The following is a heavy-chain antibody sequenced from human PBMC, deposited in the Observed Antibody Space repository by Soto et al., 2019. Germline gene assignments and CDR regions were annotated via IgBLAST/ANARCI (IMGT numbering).Heavy chain of an antibody. V-gene: IGHV1-18*01. D-gene: IGHD3-10*01. CDR2: ISAYNGNT. CDR3: ARDRLWFGELFDWFDP. Sequence: QVQLVQSGAEVKKPGASVKVSCKASGYTFTSYGISWVRQAPGQGLEWMGWISAYNGNTNYAQKLQGRVTMTTDTHTSTAYMELRSRRSDATAVYYCARDRLWFGELFDWFDPWGQGTLVTVSS. J-gene: IGHJ5*02. CDR1: GYTFTSYG.